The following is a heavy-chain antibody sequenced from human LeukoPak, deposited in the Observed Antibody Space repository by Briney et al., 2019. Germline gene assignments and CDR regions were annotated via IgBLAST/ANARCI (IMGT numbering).Heavy chain of an antibody. CDR3: AKDLSPGVY. J-gene: IGHJ4*02. Sequence: GGSLRLSCAASGFTFSTYAMSWVRQAPGKGLEWVSAISGSGGSTYYADSVKGRFTISRDNSKNTVYLQMNSLRADDTAVYYCAKDLSPGVYWGQGTLVTVSP. CDR2: ISGSGGST. CDR1: GFTFSTYA. V-gene: IGHV3-23*01.